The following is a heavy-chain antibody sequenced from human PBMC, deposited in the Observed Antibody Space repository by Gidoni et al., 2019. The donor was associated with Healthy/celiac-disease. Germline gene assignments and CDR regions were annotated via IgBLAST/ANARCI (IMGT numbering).Heavy chain of an antibody. CDR3: AKEGGMDFWSGYYTGDYYYMDV. V-gene: IGHV3-30*18. CDR2: ISYDGSNK. D-gene: IGHD3-3*01. J-gene: IGHJ6*03. Sequence: WVRQAPGKGLEWVAVISYDGSNKYYADSVKGRFTISRDNSKNTLYLQMNSLRAEDTAVYYCAKEGGMDFWSGYYTGDYYYMDVWGKGTTVTVSS.